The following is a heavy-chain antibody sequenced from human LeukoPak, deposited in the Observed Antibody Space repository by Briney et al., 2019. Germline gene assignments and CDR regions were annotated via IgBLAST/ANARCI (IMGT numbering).Heavy chain of an antibody. CDR1: GFTFNSYA. J-gene: IGHJ4*02. V-gene: IGHV3-69-1*01. Sequence: GGSLRLSCAASGFTFNSYAMDWVRQAPGKGLEWISFIASSGTTHYADSVKGRFTISRDNAKNSVYLQMNSLSVEDTAVYYCVRDPYKDSNNYPGYWGQGTLVTVSS. CDR3: VRDPYKDSNNYPGY. D-gene: IGHD3-22*01. CDR2: IASSGTT.